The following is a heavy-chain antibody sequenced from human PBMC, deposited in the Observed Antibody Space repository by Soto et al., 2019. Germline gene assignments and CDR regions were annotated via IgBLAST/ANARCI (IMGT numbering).Heavy chain of an antibody. CDR2: IIPILGIA. CDR3: ARTAMATFFDY. D-gene: IGHD5-18*01. Sequence: QVQLVQSGAEVKKPGSSVKVSCKASGGTFSSYTISWVRQAPGQGLEWMGRIIPILGIANYAQKFQGRVRITADKYTSTAYMALGSLRSEDTAVYYCARTAMATFFDYWGQGTLVTVSS. CDR1: GGTFSSYT. J-gene: IGHJ4*02. V-gene: IGHV1-69*02.